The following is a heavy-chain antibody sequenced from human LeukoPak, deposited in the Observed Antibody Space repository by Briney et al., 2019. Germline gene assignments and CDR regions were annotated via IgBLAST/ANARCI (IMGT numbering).Heavy chain of an antibody. CDR2: ISYDGSNK. J-gene: IGHJ4*02. CDR1: GFTFSSYA. V-gene: IGHV3-30-3*01. CDR3: ARAGISFFDY. D-gene: IGHD1-1*01. Sequence: GGSLRLSCAASGFTFSSYAMHWVRQAPGKGVEWVAVISYDGSNKYYADSVKGRFTISRDNSKNTLYLQMNSLRAEDTAVYYCARAGISFFDYWGQGTLVTVSS.